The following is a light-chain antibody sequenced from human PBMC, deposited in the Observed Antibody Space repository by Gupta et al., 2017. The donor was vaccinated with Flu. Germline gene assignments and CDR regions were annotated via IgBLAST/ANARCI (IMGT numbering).Light chain of an antibody. Sequence: DIEMTASPSPLSASVGDRVTITCQASQDISNYLNWYQQKPGKAPKLLIYDASNLETGVPSRFSGSGSGTDFTFTISSLQPEDIATYYCQQYDNLYTFGQGTKLEIK. CDR2: DAS. CDR3: QQYDNLYT. CDR1: QDISNY. V-gene: IGKV1-33*01. J-gene: IGKJ2*01.